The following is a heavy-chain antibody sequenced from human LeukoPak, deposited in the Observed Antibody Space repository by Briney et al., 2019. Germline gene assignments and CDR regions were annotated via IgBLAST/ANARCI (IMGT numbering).Heavy chain of an antibody. CDR1: GFTFSSYW. CDR3: ASMLWFGELQR. D-gene: IGHD3-10*01. V-gene: IGHV3-7*01. J-gene: IGHJ4*02. CDR2: IKQDGSEK. Sequence: GGSLRLSCAASGFTFSSYWMSWVRQAPGKGLEWVANIKQDGSEKYYVDSVKGRFTISRDNAKNSLYLQMNSLRAEDTAVYYCASMLWFGELQRWGQGTLVTVSS.